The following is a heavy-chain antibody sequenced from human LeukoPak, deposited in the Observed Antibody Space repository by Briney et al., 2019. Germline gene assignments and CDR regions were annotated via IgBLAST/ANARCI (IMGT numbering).Heavy chain of an antibody. V-gene: IGHV1-18*01. J-gene: IGHJ4*02. CDR1: GYTFTSYG. CDR2: ISAYNGNT. CDR3: ARDTFSAGATTPSDY. D-gene: IGHD1-26*01. Sequence: GASVKVSCKASGYTFTSYGISWVRQAPGQGLEWMGWISAYNGNTNYAQKLQGRVTMTTDTSTSTAYMELRSLRSDDTAVYYCARDTFSAGATTPSDYWGQGTLVTVSS.